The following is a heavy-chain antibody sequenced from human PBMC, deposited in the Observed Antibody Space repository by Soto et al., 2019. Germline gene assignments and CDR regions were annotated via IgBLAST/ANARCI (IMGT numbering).Heavy chain of an antibody. V-gene: IGHV3-23*01. Sequence: EVQLLESGGGLVQPGGSLRLSCAASGFTFSSYAMSWVRQAPGKGLEWVSAISGSGGSTYYADSVKGRFTISRDNSKNTLYLQMNSLRAEDTAVYYCARTMVRGVITGAFDYWGQGTLVTVSS. D-gene: IGHD3-10*01. J-gene: IGHJ4*02. CDR2: ISGSGGST. CDR1: GFTFSSYA. CDR3: ARTMVRGVITGAFDY.